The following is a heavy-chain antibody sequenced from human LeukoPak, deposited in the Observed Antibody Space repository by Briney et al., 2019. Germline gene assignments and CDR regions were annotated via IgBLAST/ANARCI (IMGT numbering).Heavy chain of an antibody. Sequence: PGGSLRLSCAAAGFTVSTSAMSWVRQAPGKGLEWVSGISGSGGGTYYADSVKGRFSISRDISKNTLYLQMNSLRAEDTAVYYCARDPYSSSSFDYWGQGTLVTVSS. D-gene: IGHD6-6*01. J-gene: IGHJ4*02. CDR1: GFTVSTSA. CDR2: ISGSGGGT. V-gene: IGHV3-23*01. CDR3: ARDPYSSSSFDY.